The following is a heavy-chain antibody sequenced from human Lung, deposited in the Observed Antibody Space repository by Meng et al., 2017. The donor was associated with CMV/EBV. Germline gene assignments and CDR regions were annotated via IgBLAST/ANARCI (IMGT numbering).Heavy chain of an antibody. CDR1: GGSFSGYY. D-gene: IGHD3-3*01. V-gene: IGHV4-34*01. J-gene: IGHJ5*02. CDR3: VRAWYYDFLAEKGNNWFDP. Sequence: SETXSLXXAVYGGSFSGYYWSWIRQPPGKGLEWIGEINHSGSTNYNPSLKSRVTISVDTSKNQFSLKLSSVTAADTAVYYCVRAWYYDFLAEKGNNWFDPWGQGTLVXVSS. CDR2: INHSGST.